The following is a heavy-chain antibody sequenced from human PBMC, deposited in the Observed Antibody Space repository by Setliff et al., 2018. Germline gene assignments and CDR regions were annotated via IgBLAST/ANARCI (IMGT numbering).Heavy chain of an antibody. J-gene: IGHJ4*02. CDR2: ISWDGGST. V-gene: IGHV3-43D*03. CDR3: AKDRGYSGLNYFDY. Sequence: GGSLRLSCAASGFTFDDYAMHWARQAPGKGLEWVSLISWDGGSTYYADSVKGRFTISRDNSKNSLYLQMNSLRAEDTALYYCAKDRGYSGLNYFDYWGQGTLVTVSS. CDR1: GFTFDDYA. D-gene: IGHD5-12*01.